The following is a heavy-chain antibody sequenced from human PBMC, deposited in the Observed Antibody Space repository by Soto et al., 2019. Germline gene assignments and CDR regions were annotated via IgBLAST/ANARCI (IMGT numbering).Heavy chain of an antibody. CDR2: IYYTGIT. CDR1: GAFINSYY. J-gene: IGHJ6*03. Sequence: SETLSLTYTVSGAFINSYYWSWIRQPRGKGLEWIGFIYYTGITKYNPSLQSRVTISVDTSKNQFSLKLTSVTAADTAVYYCASSSSSWYYYYMDVWGKGTTVTVSS. V-gene: IGHV4-59*08. D-gene: IGHD6-6*01. CDR3: ASSSSSWYYYYMDV.